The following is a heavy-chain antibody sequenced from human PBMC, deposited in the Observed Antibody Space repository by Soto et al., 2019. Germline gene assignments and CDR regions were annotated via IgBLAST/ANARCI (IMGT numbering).Heavy chain of an antibody. V-gene: IGHV4-31*03. CDR2: ISYGGSS. CDR3: SRGILV. J-gene: IGHJ4*02. Sequence: QVQLQESGPGLVKPSQTLSLTCTVSGGSINSGGYCWSWIRQHPGKGLDWIGCISYGGSSSYNPSLKSRVTISVDTSKNQFSLKLTSVTAADTAVYYCSRGILVWGQGALITVSS. D-gene: IGHD5-18*01. CDR1: GGSINSGGYC.